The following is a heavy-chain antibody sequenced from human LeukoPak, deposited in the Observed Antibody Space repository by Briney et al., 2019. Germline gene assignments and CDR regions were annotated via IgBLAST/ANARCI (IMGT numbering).Heavy chain of an antibody. D-gene: IGHD3-9*01. J-gene: IGHJ4*02. V-gene: IGHV5-51*01. CDR2: IYPGDSDT. CDR1: GYNFTSYY. CDR3: ARPNWLFTFDY. Sequence: GESLKISCKGSGYNFTSYYIGWVRQMPGKGLEWMGIIYPGDSDTTYSPSFQGQVTISADKSISTAYLQWSSLKASDTAMYYCARPNWLFTFDYWGQGTLVTVSS.